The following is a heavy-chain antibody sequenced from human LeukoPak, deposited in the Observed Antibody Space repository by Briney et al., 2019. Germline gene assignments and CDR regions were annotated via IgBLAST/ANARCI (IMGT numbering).Heavy chain of an antibody. J-gene: IGHJ5*02. D-gene: IGHD2-15*01. V-gene: IGHV1-46*01. CDR2: INPSGGST. CDR3: ARDLRPIVVVVAAMGPNWFDP. CDR1: GYTFTSYY. Sequence: ASVKVSCKASGYTFTSYYMHWVRQAPGQGLEWMGIINPSGGSTSYAQKFQGRVTMTRDMSTSTVYMELSSLRSEDTAVYYCARDLRPIVVVVAAMGPNWFDPWGQGTLVTASS.